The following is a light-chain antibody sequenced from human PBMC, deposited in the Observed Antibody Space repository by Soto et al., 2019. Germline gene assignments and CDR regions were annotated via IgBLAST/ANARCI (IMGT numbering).Light chain of an antibody. CDR3: SLYAGSNIVV. CDR1: SSDVGGYNF. CDR2: EVS. Sequence: QSALTQPPSASGSPGQSVTISCSETSSDVGGYNFVSWYQQHPGKAPKLMIYEVSERPSGVPDRFSGSKSGNTASLTVSGLQTEDEADHYCSLYAGSNIVVFGGGTKLTVL. V-gene: IGLV2-8*01. J-gene: IGLJ2*01.